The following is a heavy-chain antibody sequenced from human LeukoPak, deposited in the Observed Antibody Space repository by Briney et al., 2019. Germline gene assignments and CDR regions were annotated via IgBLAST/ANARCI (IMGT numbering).Heavy chain of an antibody. CDR1: GYSISSGYY. CDR3: AREGDSSSVGCFDP. J-gene: IGHJ5*02. Sequence: TSETLSLTCTVSGYSISSGYYWGWIRPPPGKGVGWIGIIYHSGRTYYKPSLKRRVTVSVDTSKNQFSLKLSSVTAADTAVYYCAREGDSSSVGCFDPWGQGTLVTVSS. CDR2: IYHSGRT. V-gene: IGHV4-38-2*02. D-gene: IGHD6-13*01.